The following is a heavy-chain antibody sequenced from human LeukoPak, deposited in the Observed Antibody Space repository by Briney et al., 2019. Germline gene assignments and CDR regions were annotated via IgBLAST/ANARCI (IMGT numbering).Heavy chain of an antibody. D-gene: IGHD1-26*01. V-gene: IGHV1-69*06. J-gene: IGHJ6*03. CDR3: ARSPTTPYYYYYYMDV. Sequence: ASVKVSCKASGYTFTGYNMHWVRQAPGQGLEWMGGIIPIFGTANYAQKFRGRVTITADKSTSTAYMELSSLRSEDTAVYYCARSPTTPYYYYYYMDVWGKGTTVTVSS. CDR1: GYTFTGYN. CDR2: IIPIFGTA.